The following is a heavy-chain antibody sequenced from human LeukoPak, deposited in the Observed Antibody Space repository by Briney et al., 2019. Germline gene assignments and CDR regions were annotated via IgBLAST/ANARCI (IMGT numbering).Heavy chain of an antibody. CDR2: ISVSGGST. CDR3: AKEIGGGELSFDY. CDR1: EFTFSGYW. V-gene: IGHV3-23*01. J-gene: IGHJ4*02. Sequence: PGGSLRLSCAASEFTFSGYWMNWVRQAPGKGPEWVSAISVSGGSTYYADSVKGRFTISRDNSKNTLYLQMNSLRAEDTGVYYCAKEIGGGELSFDYWGEGALVTVSS. D-gene: IGHD3-10*01.